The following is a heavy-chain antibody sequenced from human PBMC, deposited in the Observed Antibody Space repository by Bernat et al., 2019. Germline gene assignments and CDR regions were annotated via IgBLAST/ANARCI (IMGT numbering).Heavy chain of an antibody. Sequence: QVQLQQWGAGLLKPSETLSLTCAVYGGSFSGYYWSWIRQPPGQGLEWIGEINHGGSTNHNPSLKSRVTISVDTTKNQISLKLSSVTAADTAVYYCARASPVLFGVVKNNDYYGMDVWGQGTTVTVSS. J-gene: IGHJ6*02. CDR3: ARASPVLFGVVKNNDYYGMDV. CDR2: INHGGST. V-gene: IGHV4-34*01. CDR1: GGSFSGYY. D-gene: IGHD3-3*01.